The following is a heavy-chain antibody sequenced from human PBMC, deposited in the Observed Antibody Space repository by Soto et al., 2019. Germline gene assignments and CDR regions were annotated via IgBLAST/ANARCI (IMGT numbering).Heavy chain of an antibody. CDR1: GGSISSGGYS. CDR3: ATVLKP. CDR2: IYHSGST. V-gene: IGHV4-30-2*01. D-gene: IGHD2-8*01. Sequence: SETLCLTCAVCGGSISSGGYSWSWIRQPPGKGLEWIGYIYHSGSTYYNPSLKSRVTISVDRSKNQFSLKLSSVTAADTAVYYCATVLKPWGQGTLLTVSS. J-gene: IGHJ1*01.